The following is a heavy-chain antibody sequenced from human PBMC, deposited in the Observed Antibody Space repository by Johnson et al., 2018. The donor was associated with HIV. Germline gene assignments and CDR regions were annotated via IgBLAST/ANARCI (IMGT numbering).Heavy chain of an antibody. CDR1: GFTFSDYY. Sequence: QVLLVESGGGLVRPGGSLRLSCAASGFTFSDYYMTWIRQAPGKGLECVSYISSSGRTIYYADSVKGRFTVSSDNSKNTLYLQMNSLRAEDTAVYYCAKELALYSSGYGGDAFDIWGQGTMVTVSS. D-gene: IGHD6-19*01. V-gene: IGHV3-11*04. J-gene: IGHJ3*02. CDR2: ISSSGRTI. CDR3: AKELALYSSGYGGDAFDI.